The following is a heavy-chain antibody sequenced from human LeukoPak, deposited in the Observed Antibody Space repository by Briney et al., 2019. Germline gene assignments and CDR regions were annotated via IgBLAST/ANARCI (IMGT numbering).Heavy chain of an antibody. CDR1: GFTFSSYS. CDR2: ISSSSSYI. Sequence: GGSLRLSCAASGFTFSSYSMNWVRQAPGKGLEWVSSISSSSSYIYYADSVKGRFTISRDNAKNSLYLQMNSLRAEDTAVYYCAKDLGAGYLNFDYWGQGTLVTVSS. V-gene: IGHV3-21*01. CDR3: AKDLGAGYLNFDY. D-gene: IGHD6-25*01. J-gene: IGHJ4*02.